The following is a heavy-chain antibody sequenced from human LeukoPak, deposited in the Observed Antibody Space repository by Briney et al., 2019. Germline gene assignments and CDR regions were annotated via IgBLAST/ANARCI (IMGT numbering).Heavy chain of an antibody. Sequence: GGSLRLSCAVSGFNFNDYYMAWIRQAPGKGLEWVSYISSRSRTIYYADSVKGRFTISRDDAKSSLYLQMNSLRVEDTAVYYCARHTWNSHYYFVHWGQGILVTVSS. J-gene: IGHJ4*02. D-gene: IGHD2/OR15-2a*01. CDR2: ISSRSRTI. CDR1: GFNFNDYY. V-gene: IGHV3-11*01. CDR3: ARHTWNSHYYFVH.